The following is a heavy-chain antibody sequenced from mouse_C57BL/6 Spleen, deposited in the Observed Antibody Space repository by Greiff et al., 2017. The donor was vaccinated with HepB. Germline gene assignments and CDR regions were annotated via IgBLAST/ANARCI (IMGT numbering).Heavy chain of an antibody. CDR2: IYWDDDK. J-gene: IGHJ4*01. V-gene: IGHV8-12*01. CDR1: GFSLSTSGMG. D-gene: IGHD1-1*01. Sequence: QVTLKVSGPGILQSSQTLSLTCSFSGFSLSTSGMGVSWIRQPSGKGLEWLAHIYWDDDKRYNPSLKSRLTISKDTSRNQVFLKITSVDTADTATYYCARRAGIEVDYYGSSWGYYAMDYWGQGTSVTVSS. CDR3: ARRAGIEVDYYGSSWGYYAMDY.